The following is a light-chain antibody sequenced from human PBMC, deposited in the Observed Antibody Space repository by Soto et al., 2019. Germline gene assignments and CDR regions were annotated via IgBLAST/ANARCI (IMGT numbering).Light chain of an antibody. CDR3: CSYAGSSLWV. CDR1: SSDVGVYNY. V-gene: IGLV2-11*01. J-gene: IGLJ3*02. Sequence: QSALTEPRSVSGSPGQSVTISCTGTSSDVGVYNYVSWYQHHPGKAPQLVIYDVIKRPSGVPDRFSGSKSGNTASLTISGLQAEDEAAYYCCSYAGSSLWVFGGGTKLTVL. CDR2: DVI.